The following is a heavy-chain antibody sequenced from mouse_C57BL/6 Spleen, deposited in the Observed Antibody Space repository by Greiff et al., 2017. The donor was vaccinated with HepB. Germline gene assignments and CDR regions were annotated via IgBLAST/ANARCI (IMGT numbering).Heavy chain of an antibody. J-gene: IGHJ4*01. CDR2: IYPGDGDT. Sequence: QVQLQQSGPELVKPGASVKISCKASGYAFSSSWMNWVKQRPGKGLEWIGRIYPGDGDTNYNGKFKGKATLTADKSSSTAYMQLSSLTSEDSAVYFCARGQRRPYYAMDYWGQGTSVTASS. CDR1: GYAFSSSW. V-gene: IGHV1-82*01. D-gene: IGHD3-2*02. CDR3: ARGQRRPYYAMDY.